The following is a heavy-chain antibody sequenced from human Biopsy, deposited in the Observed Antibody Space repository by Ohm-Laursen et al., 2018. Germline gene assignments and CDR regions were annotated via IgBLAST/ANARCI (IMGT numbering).Heavy chain of an antibody. J-gene: IGHJ4*02. Sequence: SLRLSCAAPGFSFSSYSMNWARQAPGKGLEWVSYTDTTSGTKFYADSVKGRFTISRDNAKNSLYLQMTSLRAEDTAVYFCVRGWWNRPSLFLDHWGQGSLVTVSS. CDR1: GFSFSSYS. D-gene: IGHD1/OR15-1a*01. CDR3: VRGWWNRPSLFLDH. CDR2: TDTTSGTK. V-gene: IGHV3-48*01.